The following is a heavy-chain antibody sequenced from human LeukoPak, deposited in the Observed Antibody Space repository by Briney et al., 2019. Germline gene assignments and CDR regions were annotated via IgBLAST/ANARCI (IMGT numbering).Heavy chain of an antibody. CDR2: ISSSSSYI. CDR3: ARDRPDIVVVPAAFDY. CDR1: GFTFSSYS. J-gene: IGHJ4*02. D-gene: IGHD2-2*01. V-gene: IGHV3-21*01. Sequence: GGSLRLSCAASGFTFSSYSMNWVRQAPGKGLEWVSSISSSSSYIYYADSVKGRFTISRDNAKNSLYLQMNSLRAEDTAVYYCARDRPDIVVVPAAFDYWGQGTLVTVSS.